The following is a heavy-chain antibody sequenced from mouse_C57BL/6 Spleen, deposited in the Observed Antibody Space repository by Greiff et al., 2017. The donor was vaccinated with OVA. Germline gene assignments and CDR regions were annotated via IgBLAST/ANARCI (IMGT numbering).Heavy chain of an antibody. J-gene: IGHJ2*01. CDR1: GYSFTDYY. CDR2: INPNYGTT. V-gene: IGHV1-39*01. Sequence: VQLQQSGPELVKPGASVTISCKASGYSFTDYYLNWVKQSHGKSLEWIGVINPNYGTTSYNQKFKGTATLTVDQSSSTAYMQHNSLTSYDSASYYCSRWGTWVPFDYWGQGTTLTVAS. CDR3: SRWGTWVPFDY. D-gene: IGHD2-14*01.